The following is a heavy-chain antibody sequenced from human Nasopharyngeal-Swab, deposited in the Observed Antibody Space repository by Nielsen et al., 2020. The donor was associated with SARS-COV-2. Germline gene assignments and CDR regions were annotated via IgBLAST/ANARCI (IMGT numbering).Heavy chain of an antibody. CDR2: TRGSSTTM. J-gene: IGHJ4*02. D-gene: IGHD2/OR15-2a*01. V-gene: IGHV3-48*02. CDR1: GLTFRSSA. Sequence: AGTLRLSCSVSGLTFRSSAMNWVRQAAENGQECISYTRGSSTTMSYADPVEDRFTISRDNATNSLYLEMTRMRDKDTAIYYCTTSLLSMYYWGQGILVTVSS. CDR3: TTSLLSMYY.